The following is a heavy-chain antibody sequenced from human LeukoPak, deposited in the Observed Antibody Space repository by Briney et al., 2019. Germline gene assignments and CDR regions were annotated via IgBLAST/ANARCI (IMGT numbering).Heavy chain of an antibody. CDR2: ISPTGSTT. D-gene: IGHD6-6*01. V-gene: IGHV3-74*01. CDR3: ARGPNSNWSGLDF. CDR1: VFSFSGHW. Sequence: PGGSLRLSCTASVFSFSGHWMHWARQLPGKGLVWVSRISPTGSTTSYADSVKGRFTVSRDNAKNTLYLQVNNLRAEDTAVYYYARGPNSNWSGLDFWGQGTLLTVSS. J-gene: IGHJ4*02.